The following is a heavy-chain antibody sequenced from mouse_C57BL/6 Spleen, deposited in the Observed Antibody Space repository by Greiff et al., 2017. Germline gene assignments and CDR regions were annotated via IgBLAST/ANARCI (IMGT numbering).Heavy chain of an antibody. V-gene: IGHV1-22*01. CDR3: ARRAYYSNYVGAMDY. CDR1: GYTFTDYN. CDR2: INPNNGGT. J-gene: IGHJ4*01. D-gene: IGHD2-5*01. Sequence: VQLQQSGPELVKPGASVKMSCKASGYTFTDYNMHWVKQSHGQSLEWIGYINPNNGGTSYNQKFKGKATLTVNKSSSTAYMKLRSLTSEDSAVDYCARRAYYSNYVGAMDYWGQGTSVTVSS.